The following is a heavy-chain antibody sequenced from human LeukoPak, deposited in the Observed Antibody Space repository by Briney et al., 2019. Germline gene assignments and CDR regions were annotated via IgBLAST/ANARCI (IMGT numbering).Heavy chain of an antibody. CDR2: INHSGST. CDR1: GGSFSGYY. V-gene: IGHV4-34*01. CDR3: ARDRGYPTGY. Sequence: SETLSLTCAVYGGSFSGYYWSWIRQPPGKGLEWIGEINHSGSTNYNPSLKSRVTISVDTSKNQFSLKLSSVTAADTAVYYCARDRGYPTGYWGQGTLVTVSS. D-gene: IGHD3-22*01. J-gene: IGHJ4*02.